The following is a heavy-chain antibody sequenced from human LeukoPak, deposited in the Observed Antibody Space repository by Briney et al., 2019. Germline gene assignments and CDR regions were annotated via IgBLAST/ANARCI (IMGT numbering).Heavy chain of an antibody. V-gene: IGHV4-59*08. CDR1: VGSISGYY. J-gene: IGHJ4*02. D-gene: IGHD3-9*01. CDR3: ARHARYFDWIDFDY. CDR2: IYYSGST. Sequence: SETLSLTCTVSVGSISGYYWCWIRQPPGEGLEWIGYIYYSGSTHYNPSLKSRVTISVHTSKNQFSLKLSSVTAADTAVYYCARHARYFDWIDFDYWGQGTLVTVSS.